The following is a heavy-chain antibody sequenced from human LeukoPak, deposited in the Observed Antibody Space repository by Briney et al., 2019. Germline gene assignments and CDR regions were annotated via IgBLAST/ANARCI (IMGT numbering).Heavy chain of an antibody. D-gene: IGHD4-11*01. CDR2: INSNGDST. J-gene: IGHJ5*02. Sequence: GGSLRLSCSASGFTFSNYPMHWVRQAPGKGLEYVSAINSNGDSTYSADSVKGRFTISRDNSKSTLYLQMSSLRADDTAVYFCARGLDYINPWGQGTLVTVSS. V-gene: IGHV3-64D*06. CDR3: ARGLDYINP. CDR1: GFTFSNYP.